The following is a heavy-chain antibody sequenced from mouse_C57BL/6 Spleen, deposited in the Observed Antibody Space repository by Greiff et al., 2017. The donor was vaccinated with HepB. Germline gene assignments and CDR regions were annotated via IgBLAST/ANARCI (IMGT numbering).Heavy chain of an antibody. CDR2: IYPGDGDT. CDR3: ARERITTVPYYFDY. Sequence: QVHVKQSGPELVKPGASVKISCKASGYAFSSSWMNWVKQRPGKGLEWIGRIYPGDGDTNYNGKFKGKATLTADKSSSTAYMQLSSLTSEDSAVYFCARERITTVPYYFDYWGQGTTLTVSS. CDR1: GYAFSSSW. D-gene: IGHD1-1*01. V-gene: IGHV1-82*01. J-gene: IGHJ2*01.